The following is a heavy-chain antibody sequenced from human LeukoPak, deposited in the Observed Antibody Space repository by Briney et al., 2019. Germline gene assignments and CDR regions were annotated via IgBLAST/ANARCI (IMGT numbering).Heavy chain of an antibody. V-gene: IGHV3-23*01. CDR3: AKGSYYDSSGSFYFDY. J-gene: IGHJ4*02. CDR2: ISGSGDNT. D-gene: IGHD3-22*01. CDR1: GFTFSSYA. Sequence: GGSLRLSCAASGFTFSSYAMSWVRQAPGKGLEWVSGISGSGDNTYYADSVKGRFTISRDNSKNTLYVQVNSLGTEDTAAYYCAKGSYYDSSGSFYFDYWGQGTLVTVSS.